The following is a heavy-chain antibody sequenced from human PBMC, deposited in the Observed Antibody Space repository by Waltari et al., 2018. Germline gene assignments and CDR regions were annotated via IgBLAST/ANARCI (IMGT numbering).Heavy chain of an antibody. CDR1: GGSFSGYY. CDR2: INHRGST. Sequence: QVQLRQWGAGLLKPSETLSLTCAVYGGSFSGYYWSWFRQPPGKGLEWIGEINHRGSTNYNPSLKSRVTISVDTSKNQFSLKLSSVTAADTAVYHCAREWLAARSAFDIWGQGTMVTVSS. V-gene: IGHV4-34*01. D-gene: IGHD3-22*01. CDR3: AREWLAARSAFDI. J-gene: IGHJ3*02.